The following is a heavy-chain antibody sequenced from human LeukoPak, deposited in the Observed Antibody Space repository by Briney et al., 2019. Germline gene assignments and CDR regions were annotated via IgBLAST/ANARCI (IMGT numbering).Heavy chain of an antibody. CDR3: ARGGDGNRRDFDY. CDR2: INPNSGDP. Sequence: ASVKVSCKASGHTFTAYYMHWLRQAPGQGLQWMGWINPNSGDPNYAQTFQGRVTMTRDTSISTAYMQLNSLRSDDTAVYYCARGGDGNRRDFDYWGQGTLVTVSS. CDR1: GHTFTAYY. J-gene: IGHJ4*02. D-gene: IGHD5-24*01. V-gene: IGHV1-2*02.